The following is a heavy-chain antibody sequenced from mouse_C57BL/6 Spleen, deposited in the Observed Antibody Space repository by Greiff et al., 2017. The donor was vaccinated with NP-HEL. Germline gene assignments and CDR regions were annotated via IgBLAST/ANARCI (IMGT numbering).Heavy chain of an antibody. D-gene: IGHD2-10*01. CDR3: TTSPYDGNWFAY. V-gene: IGHV14-4*01. CDR2: IDPENGDT. J-gene: IGHJ3*01. Sequence: EVQLQQSGAELVRPGASVKLSCTASGFNIKDDYMHWVKQRPEQGLEWIGWIDPENGDTEYASQFQGKATITADTSSNTAYLQLSSLTSEDTAVYYCTTSPYDGNWFAYWGQGTLVTVSA. CDR1: GFNIKDDY.